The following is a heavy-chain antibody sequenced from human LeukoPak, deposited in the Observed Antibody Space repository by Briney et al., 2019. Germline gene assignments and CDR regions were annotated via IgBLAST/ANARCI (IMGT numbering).Heavy chain of an antibody. CDR3: ARPSDHYYYYFYMDV. CDR2: ISYDGNKK. CDR1: EFTFSTYA. Sequence: GGSLRLSCAASEFTFSTYAMHWVRQAPGKGLEWVAFISYDGNKKDYADSVKGRFTISRDNSENTLYLQINSRRIEDAGVYYCARPSDHYYYYFYMDVWGQGTTVTVSS. J-gene: IGHJ6*03. V-gene: IGHV3-30*04.